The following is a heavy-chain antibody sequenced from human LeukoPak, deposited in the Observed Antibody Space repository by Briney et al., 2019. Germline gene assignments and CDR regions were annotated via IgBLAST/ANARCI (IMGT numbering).Heavy chain of an antibody. Sequence: GGSLRLSCAASGFTFSDYSINWVRQAPGKGLEWVSSINPTSTSIYYADAVKGRFTISRDNAKRSLYLQMNSLRADDTALYYCVRRRCNSYRNGYYYDYNYWGQGVLVTVSS. D-gene: IGHD4-17*01. CDR3: VRRRCNSYRNGYYYDYNY. V-gene: IGHV3-21*01. J-gene: IGHJ4*02. CDR1: GFTFSDYS. CDR2: INPTSTSI.